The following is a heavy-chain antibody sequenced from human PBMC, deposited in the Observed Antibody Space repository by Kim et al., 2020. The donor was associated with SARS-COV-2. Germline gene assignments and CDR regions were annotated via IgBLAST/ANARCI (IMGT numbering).Heavy chain of an antibody. J-gene: IGHJ4*02. CDR1: GYTFTSYA. CDR3: ARADVTTIFGVVIIPVHDFDF. Sequence: ASVKVSCKASGYTFTSYAMNWVRHAPGQGLEWMGWINTNTGNPTYAQGFTGRFVFSLDTSVSTAYLQISSLKAEDTAVYYCARADVTTIFGVVIIPVHDFDFWGQGTLVTVSS. CDR2: INTNTGNP. V-gene: IGHV7-4-1*02. D-gene: IGHD3-3*01.